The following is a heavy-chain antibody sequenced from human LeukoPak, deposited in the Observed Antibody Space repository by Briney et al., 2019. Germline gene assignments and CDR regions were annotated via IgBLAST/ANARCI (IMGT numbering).Heavy chain of an antibody. CDR2: ISAYNGNT. CDR3: ARDRAAIVVVVADDAFDI. V-gene: IGHV1-18*04. J-gene: IGHJ3*02. Sequence: ASVKVSCKASGYTFTSYGISWVRQAPGQGLEWMGWISAYNGNTNYAQKLQGRVTMTTDTSTSTAYMELRSLRSDDTAVYYCARDRAAIVVVVADDAFDIWGQGTMVTVSS. D-gene: IGHD2-15*01. CDR1: GYTFTSYG.